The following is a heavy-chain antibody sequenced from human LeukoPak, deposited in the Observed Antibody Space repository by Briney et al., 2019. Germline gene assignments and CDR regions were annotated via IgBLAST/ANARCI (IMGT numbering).Heavy chain of an antibody. D-gene: IGHD5-12*01. Sequence: SETLSLTCTVSGGSISSYYWSWIRQPPGKGLEWIGYISYSGNTNYIPSLKSRVTISVDTSKNQFSLKLTSVTAADTAVYYCARQGGYIAPLALWGQGTLVTVSA. CDR1: GGSISSYY. J-gene: IGHJ4*02. CDR2: ISYSGNT. CDR3: ARQGGYIAPLAL. V-gene: IGHV4-59*08.